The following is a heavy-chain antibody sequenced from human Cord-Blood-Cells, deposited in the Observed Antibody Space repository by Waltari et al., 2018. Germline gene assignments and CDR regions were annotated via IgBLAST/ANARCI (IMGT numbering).Heavy chain of an antibody. J-gene: IGHJ5*02. CDR2: IKSKTDGGTT. V-gene: IGHV3-15*01. D-gene: IGHD6-13*01. CDR3: TTAGRQQLVLLGWFDP. Sequence: KGLEWVGRIKSKTDGGTTDYAAPVKGRFTISRDDSKNTLYLQMNSLKTEDTAVYYCTTAGRQQLVLLGWFDPWGQGTLVTVSS.